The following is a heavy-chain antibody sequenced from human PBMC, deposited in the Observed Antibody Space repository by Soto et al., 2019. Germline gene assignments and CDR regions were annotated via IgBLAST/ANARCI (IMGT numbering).Heavy chain of an antibody. Sequence: SETLSLTCTVSGGSISSSSYYWGWIRQPPGKGLEWIGSIYYSGSTNYHPSLKSRVTISVDTSKNQFSLKLSSVTAADTAVYYCARLLVVPVHYYYYYMDVWGKGTTVTVSS. D-gene: IGHD2-2*01. CDR3: ARLLVVPVHYYYYYMDV. J-gene: IGHJ6*03. CDR2: IYYSGST. V-gene: IGHV4-39*07. CDR1: GGSISSSSYY.